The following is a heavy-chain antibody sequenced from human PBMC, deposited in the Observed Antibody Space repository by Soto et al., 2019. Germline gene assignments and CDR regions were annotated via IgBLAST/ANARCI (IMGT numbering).Heavy chain of an antibody. CDR1: GYIFGDYY. CDR3: ARDRVTPITSYRFFDS. CDR2: VNADSGGT. J-gene: IGHJ4*02. V-gene: IGHV1-2*02. Sequence: QVQLVQSGAEVKPPGASVKVSCKASGYIFGDYYIHWVRQAPGQGLEWMGWVNADSGGTNFAQKFRGRVTMTRDTSINTAYMELSRLRFDDAAVYFCARDRVTPITSYRFFDSWGQGTPVSVSS. D-gene: IGHD5-12*01.